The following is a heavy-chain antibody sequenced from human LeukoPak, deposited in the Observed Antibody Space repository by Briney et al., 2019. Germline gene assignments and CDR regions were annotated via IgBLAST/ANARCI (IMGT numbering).Heavy chain of an antibody. V-gene: IGHV3-66*02. CDR3: ARDRRPLQDYYYGMDV. CDR2: IYSGGST. CDR1: GFTVSSNY. D-gene: IGHD4-11*01. J-gene: IGHJ6*02. Sequence: GGSLRLSCAASGFTVSSNYMSWVRQAPGKGLEWVSVIYSGGSTYYADSVKGRFTISRDNSKNTLYLQMNSLRAEDTAVYYCARDRRPLQDYYYGMDVWGQGTTVTVSS.